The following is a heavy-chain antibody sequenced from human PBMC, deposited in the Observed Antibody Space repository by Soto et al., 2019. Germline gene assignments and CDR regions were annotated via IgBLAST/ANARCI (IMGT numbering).Heavy chain of an antibody. Sequence: SETLSLTCTVSGGSISSYYWSWIRQSPGRGLEWIGYIYYTGSTNYSPSLKSRVTISVDTSKNQFSLNLSSVTAADTAVYYCARGGWSLDYWGQGTLVTVSS. J-gene: IGHJ4*02. CDR3: ARGGWSLDY. CDR2: IYYTGST. D-gene: IGHD6-19*01. V-gene: IGHV4-59*01. CDR1: GGSISSYY.